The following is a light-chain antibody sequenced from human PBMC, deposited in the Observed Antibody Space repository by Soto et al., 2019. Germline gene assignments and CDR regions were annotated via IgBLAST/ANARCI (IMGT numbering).Light chain of an antibody. V-gene: IGLV2-14*01. Sequence: QSALTQPASVSGSPGQSITISCTGTSSDVGGYNYVSWYQQHPGKAPKLMIYDVSNRPSRVSNRFSGSKSGNTASLTISGLQAEDEADYYCSSYTSSSLVVFGGGTKLTVL. CDR2: DVS. CDR3: SSYTSSSLVV. J-gene: IGLJ2*01. CDR1: SSDVGGYNY.